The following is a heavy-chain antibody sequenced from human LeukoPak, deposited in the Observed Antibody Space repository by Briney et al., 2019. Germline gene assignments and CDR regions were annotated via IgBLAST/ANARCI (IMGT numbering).Heavy chain of an antibody. CDR2: IYYSGST. V-gene: IGHV4-39*07. J-gene: IGHJ6*02. CDR3: ARGIAAAGRRVSYYYYGMDV. CDR1: GGSISSSSYY. D-gene: IGHD6-13*01. Sequence: SETLSLTCTVSGGSISSSSYYWGWIRQPPGKGLEWIGSIYYSGSTYYNPSLKSRVTISVDKSKNQFSLKLSSVTAADTAVYYCARGIAAAGRRVSYYYYGMDVWGQGTTVTVSS.